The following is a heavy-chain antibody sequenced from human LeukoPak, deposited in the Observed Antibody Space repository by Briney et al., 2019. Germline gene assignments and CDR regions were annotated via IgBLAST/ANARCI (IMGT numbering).Heavy chain of an antibody. CDR3: AKAPHWGVSQWLGDY. D-gene: IGHD6-19*01. CDR2: ISAYNGNT. CDR1: VYTFTSYG. Sequence: ASVKVSCKASVYTFTSYGISWVRQAPGQGLEWMGWISAYNGNTNYAQKLQGRVTMTTDTSTSTAYMELRSLRSDDTAVYYCAKAPHWGVSQWLGDYWGQGTLVTVSS. J-gene: IGHJ4*02. V-gene: IGHV1-18*01.